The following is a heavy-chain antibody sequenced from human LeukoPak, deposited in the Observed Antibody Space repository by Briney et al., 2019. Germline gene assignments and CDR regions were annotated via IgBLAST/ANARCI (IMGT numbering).Heavy chain of an antibody. D-gene: IGHD3-22*01. CDR1: GDTFTSYG. CDR2: ISAYNGNT. CDR3: ARERPSYDSSGLTLFDY. V-gene: IGHV1-18*01. J-gene: IGHJ4*02. Sequence: ASVKVSCKASGDTFTSYGISWVRQAPGQGLEWMGWISAYNGNTNYAQKLQGRVTMTTDTSTSTAYMELRSLRSDDTAVYYCARERPSYDSSGLTLFDYWGQGTLVTVSS.